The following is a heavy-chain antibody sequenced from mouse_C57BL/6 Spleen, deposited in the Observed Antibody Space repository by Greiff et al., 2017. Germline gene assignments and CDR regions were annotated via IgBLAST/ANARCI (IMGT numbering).Heavy chain of an antibody. CDR3: ARLPDYYAMDY. V-gene: IGHV1-82*01. J-gene: IGHJ4*01. Sequence: VQLQQSGPELVKPGASVKISCKASGYAFSSSWMNWVKQRPGKGIEWIGRIYPGDGDTNYNGKFKGKATLTADKSSSTAYMQLSSLTSEDSAVYFCARLPDYYAMDYWGQGTSVTVSS. CDR1: GYAFSSSW. CDR2: IYPGDGDT.